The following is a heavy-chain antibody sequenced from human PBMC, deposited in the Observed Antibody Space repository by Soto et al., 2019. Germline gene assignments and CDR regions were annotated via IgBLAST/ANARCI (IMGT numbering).Heavy chain of an antibody. CDR3: ARLEGRMTTFGVIVPRPGYFDY. Sequence: SETLSLTCTVSGGSISDSYWSWLRQPPGKGLEWIGFIFHTGTTNYNPSLKSRVTVSEDTSKNQISLKLSSVTAADTAVYYCARLEGRMTTFGVIVPRPGYFDYWGQGTLVTVPS. CDR1: GGSISDSY. CDR2: IFHTGTT. V-gene: IGHV4-59*01. J-gene: IGHJ4*02. D-gene: IGHD3-3*01.